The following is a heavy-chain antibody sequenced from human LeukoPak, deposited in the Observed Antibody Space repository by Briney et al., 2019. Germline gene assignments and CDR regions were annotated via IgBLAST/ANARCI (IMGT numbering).Heavy chain of an antibody. CDR2: IYTSGST. D-gene: IGHD5-12*01. J-gene: IGHJ4*02. CDR3: AESGYDLADY. V-gene: IGHV4-4*07. CDR1: GGSISSYY. Sequence: SETLSLTCTVSGGSISSYYWSWLRQPAGKGLEWIGRIYTSGSTNYNPSLKSRVTISVDTSKNQFSLKLSSVTAADTAVYYCAESGYDLADYWGQGTLVTVSS.